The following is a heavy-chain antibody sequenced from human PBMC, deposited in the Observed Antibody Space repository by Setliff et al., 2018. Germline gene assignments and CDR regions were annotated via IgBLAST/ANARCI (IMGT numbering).Heavy chain of an antibody. D-gene: IGHD3-22*01. J-gene: IGHJ4*02. CDR1: GGSISSRNYY. CDR3: ARARSYYYDSSGFYYEGRHFDY. V-gene: IGHV4-39*01. CDR2: IYYSGST. Sequence: PSETLSLTCTVSGGSISSRNYYWGWIRQPPGKGLEWIGSIYYSGSTYYNPSLKSRITISVDTPDSKFSVKLSSVTAADTAVYYCARARSYYYDSSGFYYEGRHFDYWGQGTLVTVSS.